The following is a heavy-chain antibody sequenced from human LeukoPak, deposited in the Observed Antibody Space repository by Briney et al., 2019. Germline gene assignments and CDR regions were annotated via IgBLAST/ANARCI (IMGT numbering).Heavy chain of an antibody. Sequence: SETLSLTCTVSGGSISSSSYYWGWIRQPPGKGLEWIGSIYYSGSTYYNPSIKSRVTISVDTSKNQFSLKLSSVTAADTAVYYCATNEWSGYYFEYWGQGTLVPVSS. D-gene: IGHD3-3*01. CDR3: ATNEWSGYYFEY. J-gene: IGHJ4*02. V-gene: IGHV4-39*01. CDR1: GGSISSSSYY. CDR2: IYYSGST.